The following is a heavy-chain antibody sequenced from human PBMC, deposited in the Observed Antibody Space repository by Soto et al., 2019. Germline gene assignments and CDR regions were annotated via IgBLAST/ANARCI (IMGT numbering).Heavy chain of an antibody. J-gene: IGHJ6*02. Sequence: LRLSCAASGFTFSDYYMSWIRQAPGKGLEWVSYISSSSSYTNYADSVKGRFTISRDNAKNSLYLQMNSLRAEDTAVYYCARAKGGGSSSWYYYYYGMDVWGQGTTVTVSS. CDR2: ISSSSSYT. CDR3: ARAKGGGSSSWYYYYYGMDV. D-gene: IGHD6-13*01. V-gene: IGHV3-11*06. CDR1: GFTFSDYY.